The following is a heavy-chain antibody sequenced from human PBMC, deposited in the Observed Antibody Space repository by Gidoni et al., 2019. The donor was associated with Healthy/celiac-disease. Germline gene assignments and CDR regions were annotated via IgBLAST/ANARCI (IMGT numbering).Heavy chain of an antibody. CDR2: INHSGST. J-gene: IGHJ3*02. D-gene: IGHD3-22*01. V-gene: IGHV4-34*01. Sequence: QVQLQQWGAGLLKPSETLSLTGAVYGGSFRGYYWSWIRQPPGKGLEWIGEINHSGSTNYNPSLKSRVTISVDTSKNQFSLKLSSVTAADTAVYYCARGGDNEVHHYYDSQDAFDIWGQGTMVTVSS. CDR3: ARGGDNEVHHYYDSQDAFDI. CDR1: GGSFRGYY.